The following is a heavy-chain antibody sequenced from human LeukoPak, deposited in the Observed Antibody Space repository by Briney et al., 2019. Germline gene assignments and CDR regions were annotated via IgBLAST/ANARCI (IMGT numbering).Heavy chain of an antibody. CDR1: GLTFGAYY. V-gene: IGHV3-30*19. D-gene: IGHD1/OR15-1a*01. CDR3: AKGGEQKTFRCGMDS. J-gene: IGHJ4*02. CDR2: VSNDGGIK. Sequence: GGSLTLSCAASGLTFGAYYMHWVRQAPGKWLEWVALVSNDGGIKYYGASVRGRFTISRDNPENTLYLQMNSLRADDTAVYYCAKGGEQKTFRCGMDSWGQGTLVTVSS.